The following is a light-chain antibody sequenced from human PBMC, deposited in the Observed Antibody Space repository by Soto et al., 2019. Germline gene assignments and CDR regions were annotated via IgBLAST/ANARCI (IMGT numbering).Light chain of an antibody. Sequence: ITQSPAALSESPGERATLSCRASQSSNSNLAWYQQKPGQAPRLLIYGASTRATGIPARFSGSGSGTDFTLTISRLEPEDFAVYYCHQYGSSPGTFGHGTKVHIK. V-gene: IGKV3-20*01. CDR2: GAS. J-gene: IGKJ3*01. CDR3: HQYGSSPGT. CDR1: QSSNSN.